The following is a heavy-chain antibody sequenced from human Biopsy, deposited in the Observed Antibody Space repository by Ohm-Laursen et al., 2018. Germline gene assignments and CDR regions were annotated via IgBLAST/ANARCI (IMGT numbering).Heavy chain of an antibody. CDR1: GYTFTSYD. V-gene: IGHV1-8*01. CDR3: ARAVRNQMLSTV. CDR2: VNPVSKNT. Sequence: ASVTDSCKTYGYTFTSYDISWMRQVSGQGLEWIGWVNPVSKNTVSVKDFRGRVTLTGDTSSSTSYMELRSLTSRDTAIYYCARAVRNQMLSTVWGQGTAVTVSS. D-gene: IGHD2-2*01. J-gene: IGHJ6*02.